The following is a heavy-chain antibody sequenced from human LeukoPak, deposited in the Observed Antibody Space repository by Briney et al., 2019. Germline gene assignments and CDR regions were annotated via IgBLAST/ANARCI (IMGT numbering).Heavy chain of an antibody. Sequence: GGSLRLSCEASGFTFSGYEMNWVRQAPGKGLEWVSYISGSGSTIYYADSVKGRFTISRDNAKNSLYLQMNSLRAEDTAVYYCARDGMAAAGPKGDYWGQGTLVTVSS. CDR2: ISGSGSTI. CDR1: GFTFSGYE. CDR3: ARDGMAAAGPKGDY. V-gene: IGHV3-48*03. J-gene: IGHJ4*02. D-gene: IGHD6-13*01.